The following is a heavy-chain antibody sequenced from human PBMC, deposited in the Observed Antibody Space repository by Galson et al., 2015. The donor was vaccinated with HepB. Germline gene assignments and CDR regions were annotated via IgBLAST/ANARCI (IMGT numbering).Heavy chain of an antibody. CDR3: ATYRKKTTVTQYYFDY. CDR1: GFAFSSYA. V-gene: IGHV3-30*03. Sequence: SLRLSCAASGFAFSSYAMSWVRQAPGKGLEWVAVISYDGSNKYYADSVKGRFTISRDNSKNTLYLQMNSLRAEDTAVYYCATYRKKTTVTQYYFDYRGQGTLVTVSS. J-gene: IGHJ4*02. D-gene: IGHD4-11*01. CDR2: ISYDGSNK.